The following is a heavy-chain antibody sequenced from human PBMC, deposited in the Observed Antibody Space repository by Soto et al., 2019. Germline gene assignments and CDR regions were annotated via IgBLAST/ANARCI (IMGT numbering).Heavy chain of an antibody. V-gene: IGHV4-31*03. D-gene: IGHD5-12*01. CDR2: IYYSGST. J-gene: IGHJ6*02. CDR1: GGSISSGGYY. Sequence: SETLSLTCTVSGGSISSGGYYWSWIRQHPGKGLEWIGYIYYSGSTYYNPSLKSRVTISVDTSKNQFSLKLSSVTAADTAVYYCARGLRLNYYYGMDVWGQGTTVTVFS. CDR3: ARGLRLNYYYGMDV.